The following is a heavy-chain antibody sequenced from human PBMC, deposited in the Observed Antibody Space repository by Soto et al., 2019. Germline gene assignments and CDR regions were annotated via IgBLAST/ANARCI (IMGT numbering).Heavy chain of an antibody. Sequence: ASVKVSCKASGYTFTSYYMHWVRQAPGQGLEWMGIINPSGGSTSYAQKFQGRVTMTRDTSTSTVYMELSSLRSEDTAVYYCATAGHCSGGRCLDWFDPWGQGTLVTVSS. CDR2: INPSGGST. J-gene: IGHJ5*02. CDR1: GYTFTSYY. CDR3: ATAGHCSGGRCLDWFDP. D-gene: IGHD2-15*01. V-gene: IGHV1-46*01.